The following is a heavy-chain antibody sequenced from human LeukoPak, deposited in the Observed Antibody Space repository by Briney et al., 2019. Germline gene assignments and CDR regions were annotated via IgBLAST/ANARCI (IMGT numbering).Heavy chain of an antibody. D-gene: IGHD1-14*01. CDR2: ISSNGGST. V-gene: IGHV3-64*01. Sequence: PGGSLRLSCAASGFTFSSYAMHWVRQAPGKGLEYVSAISSNGGSTYYANSVKGRFTISRDNSKNTLYLQMGSLRAEDMAVYYCARRGNLDAFDIWGQGTMVTVSS. J-gene: IGHJ3*02. CDR1: GFTFSSYA. CDR3: ARRGNLDAFDI.